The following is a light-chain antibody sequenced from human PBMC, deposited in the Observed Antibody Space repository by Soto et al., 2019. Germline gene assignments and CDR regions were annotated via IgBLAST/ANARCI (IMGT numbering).Light chain of an antibody. CDR2: AAS. J-gene: IGKJ1*01. CDR3: QQYYSYPRT. CDR1: QGISSY. Sequence: TGDRVTINCRASQGISSYLAWYQQKPGKAPKLLIYAASTLQSGVPSRYSGSGSGTDFTLTISCLQSEDFATYYCQQYYSYPRTFGQGTKVDI. V-gene: IGKV1-8*01.